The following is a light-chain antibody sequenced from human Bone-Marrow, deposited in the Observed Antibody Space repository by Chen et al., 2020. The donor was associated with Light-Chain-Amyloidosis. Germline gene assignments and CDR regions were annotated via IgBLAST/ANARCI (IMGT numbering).Light chain of an antibody. CDR1: SSDVGGYNY. Sequence: QSALTQPASVSGSPGQSITISCTGTSSDVGGYNYVSWYQKHPDKAPKLLIYDVTNRPSGVSNRFSGSKSGNTASLTISGLQAEDEADYYCSSYTTTSAPLIFGGGTKLTVL. CDR3: SSYTTTSAPLI. CDR2: DVT. J-gene: IGLJ2*01. V-gene: IGLV2-14*03.